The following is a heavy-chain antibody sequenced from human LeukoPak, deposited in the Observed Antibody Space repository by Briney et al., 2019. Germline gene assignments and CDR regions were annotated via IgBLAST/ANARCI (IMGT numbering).Heavy chain of an antibody. D-gene: IGHD3-9*01. CDR2: INAGNGNT. Sequence: GASVKVSCKASGYTFTSYAMHWVRQAPGQRGEWMGWINAGNGNTKYLQTFQGRVTITRDTSASTAYMELSSLRSEDTAVYYCASVKDILTGYCRYFDYWGQGTLVTVSS. CDR1: GYTFTSYA. V-gene: IGHV1-3*01. CDR3: ASVKDILTGYCRYFDY. J-gene: IGHJ4*02.